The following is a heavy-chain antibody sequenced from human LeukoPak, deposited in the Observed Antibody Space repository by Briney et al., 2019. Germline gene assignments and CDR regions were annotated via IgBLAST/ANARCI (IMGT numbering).Heavy chain of an antibody. Sequence: GGSLTLSCAASGFGFSSYSMNWVRQAPGKGLEWVSSISSSSSYIYYADSVKGRFTISRDNAKNSLYLQMNSLRAEDTAVYYCARDGSSWNYFDYWGQGTLVTVSS. V-gene: IGHV3-21*01. D-gene: IGHD6-13*01. CDR3: ARDGSSWNYFDY. J-gene: IGHJ4*02. CDR1: GFGFSSYS. CDR2: ISSSSSYI.